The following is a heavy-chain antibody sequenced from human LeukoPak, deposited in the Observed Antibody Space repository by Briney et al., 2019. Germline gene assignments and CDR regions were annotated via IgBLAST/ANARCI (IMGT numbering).Heavy chain of an antibody. Sequence: KPSETLSLTCTVSGGSISSSSYYWGWIRQPPGKGLEWIGGIYYSGSTYYNPSLKSRVTISVDTSKNQFSLKLSSVTAADTAVYYCARIPSEWLVDGIDIWGQGTTVTVSS. J-gene: IGHJ6*02. D-gene: IGHD3-3*01. CDR2: IYYSGST. V-gene: IGHV4-39*01. CDR1: GGSISSSSYY. CDR3: ARIPSEWLVDGIDI.